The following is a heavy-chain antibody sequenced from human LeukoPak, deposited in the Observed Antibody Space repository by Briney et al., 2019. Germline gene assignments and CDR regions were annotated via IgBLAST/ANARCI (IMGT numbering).Heavy chain of an antibody. CDR2: IYTSGST. Sequence: SQTLSLTCTVSGGSISSGSYYWSWIRQPAGKGLEWIGRIYTSGSTNYNPSLKSRVTISVDTSKNQFSLKLSSVTAADTAVYYCVGTYDILTGYTPYFDYWGQGTLVTVSS. D-gene: IGHD3-9*01. CDR3: VGTYDILTGYTPYFDY. V-gene: IGHV4-61*02. CDR1: GGSISSGSYY. J-gene: IGHJ4*02.